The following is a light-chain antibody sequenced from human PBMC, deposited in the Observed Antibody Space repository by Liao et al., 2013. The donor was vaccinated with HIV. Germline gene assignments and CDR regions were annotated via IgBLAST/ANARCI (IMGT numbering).Light chain of an antibody. CDR2: QDK. V-gene: IGLV3-1*01. J-gene: IGLJ2*01. CDR3: QAWDRSADVV. Sequence: SYELTQPPSVSVSPGQTASITCSGDKLGDKYACWYQQKPGQSPVLIMYQDKKRPSGIPERFSGSNSGNTATLTISGTQAMDEADYFCQAWDRSADVVFGGGTKLTVL. CDR1: KLGDKY.